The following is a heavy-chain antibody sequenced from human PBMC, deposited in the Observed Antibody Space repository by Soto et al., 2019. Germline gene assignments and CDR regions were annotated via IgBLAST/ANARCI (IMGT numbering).Heavy chain of an antibody. Sequence: QVQLVQSGAEVKKPGSSVKVSCKASGGTFSSYAISWVRQAPGQGLEWMGGIIPIFGTANYAQKFQGRVTITADKSTSTVYMELSSLRSEDTAVYYCARGTQYCGGDCYSEYFDYWGQGTLVTVSS. J-gene: IGHJ4*02. V-gene: IGHV1-69*06. CDR3: ARGTQYCGGDCYSEYFDY. D-gene: IGHD2-21*02. CDR1: GGTFSSYA. CDR2: IIPIFGTA.